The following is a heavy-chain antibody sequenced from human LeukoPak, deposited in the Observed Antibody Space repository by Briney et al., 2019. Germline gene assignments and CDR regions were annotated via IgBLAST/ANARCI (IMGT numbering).Heavy chain of an antibody. V-gene: IGHV1-69*13. CDR2: IIPIFGIA. D-gene: IGHD1-26*01. CDR1: GYTFTSYY. CDR3: ARGTRGYSGSYRAFDI. J-gene: IGHJ3*02. Sequence: SVKVSCKASGYTFTSYYMHWVRQAPGQGLEWMGGIIPIFGIANYAQKFQGRVTITADESTSTAYMELSSLRSEDTAVYYCARGTRGYSGSYRAFDIWGQGTMVTVSS.